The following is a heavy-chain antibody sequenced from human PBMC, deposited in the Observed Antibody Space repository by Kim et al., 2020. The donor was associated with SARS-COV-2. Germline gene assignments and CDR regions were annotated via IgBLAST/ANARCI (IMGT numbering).Heavy chain of an antibody. Sequence: GDGYTKYSEEFQGRVTFTRDTSASTAYMGLSGLRSEDSAVFYCRGGYYFDYWGQGTPVTVSS. V-gene: IGHV1-3*01. CDR2: GDGYT. J-gene: IGHJ4*02. D-gene: IGHD2-15*01. CDR3: RGGYYFDY.